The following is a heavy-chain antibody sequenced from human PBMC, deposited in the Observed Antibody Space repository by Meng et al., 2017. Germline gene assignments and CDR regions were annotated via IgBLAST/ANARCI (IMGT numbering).Heavy chain of an antibody. CDR1: GYTCTGYD. V-gene: IGHV1-2*02. Sequence: VQVVRGGQGVKRPGASGKATCKDDGYTCTGYDMPWGRQGTGQGLEWMGGINPNSGGTNYAQKFQGRVTMTRDTSISTAYMELSRLRSDDTAVYYCARGGYSSGVRVRHWFDPWGQGTLVTVSS. CDR2: INPNSGGT. J-gene: IGHJ5*02. CDR3: ARGGYSSGVRVRHWFDP. D-gene: IGHD6-25*01.